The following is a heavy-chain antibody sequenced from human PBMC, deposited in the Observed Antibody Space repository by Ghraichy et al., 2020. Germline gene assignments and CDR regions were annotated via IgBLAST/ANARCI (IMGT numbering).Heavy chain of an antibody. CDR3: ASGADVTGECTSTSCFREPQDF. V-gene: IGHV3-53*01. J-gene: IGHJ4*02. CDR1: GFSVSRNF. Sequence: GGSLRLSCAVSGFSVSRNFWSWVRQAPGKGLEWVSVIFSGGYTDYADSVRGRFSISRDIPQNTVFLHMSSLTAGDTAVYYCASGADVTGECTSTSCFREPQDFWGQGTLVTVSS. CDR2: IFSGGYT. D-gene: IGHD2-2*01.